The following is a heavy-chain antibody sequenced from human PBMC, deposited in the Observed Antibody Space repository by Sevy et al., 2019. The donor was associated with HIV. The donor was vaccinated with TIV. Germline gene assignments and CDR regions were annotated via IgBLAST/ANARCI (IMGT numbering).Heavy chain of an antibody. CDR1: GFTFGDYC. CDR3: TRWKAAQSIFDY. CDR2: LKSDVYGGTV. Sequence: GGFLRLSCTASGFTFGDYCMSWVRQAPGKGLEWVAFLKSDVYGGTVDHAASVRGRFVISRDDSKTIAYLQMNDLKTEDSVVYYCTRWKAAQSIFDYWGQGALVTVSS. V-gene: IGHV3-49*04. D-gene: IGHD6-13*01. J-gene: IGHJ4*02.